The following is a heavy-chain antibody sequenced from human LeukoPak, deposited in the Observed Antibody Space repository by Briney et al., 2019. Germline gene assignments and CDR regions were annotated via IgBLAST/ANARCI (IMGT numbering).Heavy chain of an antibody. CDR3: ARGKATGWLSHRDCYMDV. V-gene: IGHV3-7*01. CDR1: GFTFSIYW. J-gene: IGHJ6*03. D-gene: IGHD3-22*01. Sequence: GGSLRLSCAASGFTFSIYWMTWVRQAPGKGLEWVANMRHRESEKYYVDSVKGRFTISRDNAKNSLYLQMSSLRAEDTAVYYCARGKATGWLSHRDCYMDVWGKGTTVTVSS. CDR2: MRHRESEK.